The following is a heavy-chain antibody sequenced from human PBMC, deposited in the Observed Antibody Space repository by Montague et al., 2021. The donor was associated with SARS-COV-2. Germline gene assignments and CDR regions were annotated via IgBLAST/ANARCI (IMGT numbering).Heavy chain of an antibody. CDR1: GGSIISSGYY. V-gene: IGHV4-39*02. D-gene: IGHD3-10*01. CDR3: ARGMVRGVTRPFDY. Sequence: SETLSLTCSVSGGSIISSGYYWGWIRQPPGKELEWIGNIYYSGTTYYNPSLQSRDTISVDTSKNHLSLRLSSVTAADTAVYFCARGMVRGVTRPFDYWGQGTLVTVSS. CDR2: IYYSGTT. J-gene: IGHJ4*02.